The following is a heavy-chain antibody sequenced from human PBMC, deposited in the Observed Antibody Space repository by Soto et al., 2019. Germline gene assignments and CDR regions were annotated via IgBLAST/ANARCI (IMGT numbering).Heavy chain of an antibody. CDR1: GFTFDDYA. V-gene: IGHV3-9*01. J-gene: IGHJ4*02. Sequence: EVQLVESGGGLVQPGRSLRLSCAASGFTFDDYAMHWVRQAPGKGLEWVSGISWNSGSIGYADSVKGRFTISRDNAKNSLYLQMNSLRAEDTALYYCAKDNPYCGGGSCYSLGLDYWGQGTLVTVSS. D-gene: IGHD2-15*01. CDR3: AKDNPYCGGGSCYSLGLDY. CDR2: ISWNSGSI.